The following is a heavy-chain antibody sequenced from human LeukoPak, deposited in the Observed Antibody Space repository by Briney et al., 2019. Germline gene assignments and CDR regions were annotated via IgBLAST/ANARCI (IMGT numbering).Heavy chain of an antibody. CDR1: GYTFTGYY. V-gene: IGHV1-2*02. Sequence: ASVKVSCKASGYTFTGYYIHWGRQAPGQGREWMGWVNPNSGGTSYAQKFQGRVTMTRDTSISTAYMELSRLTSNDTTVYYCARRGGASGYELDYWGQGALVTVSS. CDR3: ARRGGASGYELDY. D-gene: IGHD5-12*01. CDR2: VNPNSGGT. J-gene: IGHJ4*02.